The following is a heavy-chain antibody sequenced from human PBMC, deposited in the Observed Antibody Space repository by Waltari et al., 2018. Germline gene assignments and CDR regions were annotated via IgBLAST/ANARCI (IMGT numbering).Heavy chain of an antibody. D-gene: IGHD7-27*01. CDR2: IYHSGST. V-gene: IGHV4-38-2*01. CDR3: ARQETGASDY. J-gene: IGHJ4*02. CDR1: GYSISSGYY. Sequence: QVQLQESGPGLVKPSETLSLTCAVSGYSISSGYYWGWIRQPPGKGLEWIGSIYHSGSTYYNPSLKSRVTISVDTSKNQFSLKLSSVTAADTAVYYCARQETGASDYWGQGTLVTVSS.